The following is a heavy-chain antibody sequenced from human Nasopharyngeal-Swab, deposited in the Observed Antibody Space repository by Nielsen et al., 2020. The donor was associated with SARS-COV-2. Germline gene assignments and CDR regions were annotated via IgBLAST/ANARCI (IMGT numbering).Heavy chain of an antibody. J-gene: IGHJ4*02. D-gene: IGHD6-13*01. CDR3: ARLDTTTPGIAAAGTLDY. CDR1: GFTFSGYW. CDR2: INSDGSST. Sequence: GESLKISCAAPGFTFSGYWMHWVRQAPGKGLVWVSRINSDGSSTSYADSVKGRFTISRDNAKNTLYLQMNSLRAEDTAVYYCARLDTTTPGIAAAGTLDYWGQGTLVTVSS. V-gene: IGHV3-74*01.